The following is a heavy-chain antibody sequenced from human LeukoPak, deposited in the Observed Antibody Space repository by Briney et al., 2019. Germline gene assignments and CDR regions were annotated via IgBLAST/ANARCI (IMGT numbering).Heavy chain of an antibody. V-gene: IGHV5-51*01. J-gene: IGHJ4*02. CDR2: IYPGDSDT. CDR1: GYSFTSYW. Sequence: GESLKISCKGSGYSFTSYWIGWVRQMPGKGLEWMGIIYPGDSDTRYSPSFQGQVTISADKSISTAYLQWSSLKASDTAMYYCARHANYYDSSGYHTTPFDYWGQGTLVTVSS. D-gene: IGHD3-22*01. CDR3: ARHANYYDSSGYHTTPFDY.